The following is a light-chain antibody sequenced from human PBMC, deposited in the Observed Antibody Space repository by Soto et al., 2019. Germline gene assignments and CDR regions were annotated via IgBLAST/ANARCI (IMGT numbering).Light chain of an antibody. J-gene: IGKJ2*01. CDR1: QSFSGM. CDR3: QQSYSRPFT. CDR2: DAS. V-gene: IGKV1-5*01. Sequence: DIQMTQSPSTLSASVGDRVTISCRASQSFSGMLAWYQQKPGKAPKLLIYDASSLESGVPSRFSGSGSGTEFTLTISNLQPEDFATYYCQQSYSRPFTFGQGTEVEV.